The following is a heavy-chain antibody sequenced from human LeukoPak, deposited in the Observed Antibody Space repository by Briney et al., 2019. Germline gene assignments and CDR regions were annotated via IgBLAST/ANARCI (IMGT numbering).Heavy chain of an antibody. CDR2: IKSDGSRT. D-gene: IGHD5-24*01. J-gene: IGHJ4*02. Sequence: GGSLRLSCAASGFTFSSYWMHWVRQTPGKGLVYVSRIKSDGSRTNYADSVKGRFTISRDNAKNTLYLQMSGLRAEDTAVYYCARDHFGYNSLDYWGQGTLVTVSS. V-gene: IGHV3-74*01. CDR3: ARDHFGYNSLDY. CDR1: GFTFSSYW.